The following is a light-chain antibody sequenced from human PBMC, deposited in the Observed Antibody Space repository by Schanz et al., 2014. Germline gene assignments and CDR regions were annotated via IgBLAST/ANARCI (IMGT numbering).Light chain of an antibody. CDR1: QSVSVN. Sequence: EIVMTQSPATLSVSPGERATLSCRASQSVSVNLAWYQQKPGQAPRLLIHDASNRATGIPARFSGSGAGTDFTLTISSLQPDDFATYYCQQYDSYSTFGQGTKVEFK. V-gene: IGKV3D-15*01. CDR2: DAS. J-gene: IGKJ1*01. CDR3: QQYDSYST.